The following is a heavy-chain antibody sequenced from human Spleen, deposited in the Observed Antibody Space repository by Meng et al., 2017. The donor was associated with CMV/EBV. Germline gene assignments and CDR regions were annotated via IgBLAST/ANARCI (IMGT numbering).Heavy chain of an antibody. CDR3: ARDQRTNGDYYYGMDV. V-gene: IGHV1-69*04. CDR2: IIPILDIA. D-gene: IGHD3-10*01. Sequence: SVKVYCKASGYTFTGYYMHWVRQAPGQGLEWMGRIIPILDIANSAQKFQGRVTITADKSTSVAYMELSSLTSEDTAVYYCARDQRTNGDYYYGMDVWGQGTTVTVSS. J-gene: IGHJ6*02. CDR1: GYTFTGYY.